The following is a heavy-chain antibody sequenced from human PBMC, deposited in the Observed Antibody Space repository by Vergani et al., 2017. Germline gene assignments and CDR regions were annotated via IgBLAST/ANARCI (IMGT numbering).Heavy chain of an antibody. Sequence: EVQLVESGGGLVQPGGSLRLSCAASGFTFSDHYMDWVRQAPGKGLEWVGRTSNKANSYTTEYAASVKGRFTISRDESKNSLYLQMNSLKTEDTAVYYCATSAASIFFPPPEFYGMDVWGQGTTVTVSS. CDR1: GFTFSDHY. J-gene: IGHJ6*02. V-gene: IGHV3-72*01. CDR2: TSNKANSYTT. CDR3: ATSAASIFFPPPEFYGMDV. D-gene: IGHD2-21*01.